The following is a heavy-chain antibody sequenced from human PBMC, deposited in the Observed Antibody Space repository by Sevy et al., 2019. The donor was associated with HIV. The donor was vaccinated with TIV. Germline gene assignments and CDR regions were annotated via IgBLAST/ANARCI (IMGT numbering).Heavy chain of an antibody. V-gene: IGHV4-39*01. CDR1: GDSISSGSYY. D-gene: IGHD1-1*01. J-gene: IGHJ4*02. CDR2: IYYGWDT. Sequence: SETLSLTCTVSGDSISSGSYYWGWIRQPPGKGLEWIGNIYYGWDTYYNPSLKSRVTISVDTSKNQFSLKLSSVTAADTAVYYCARLGRNEGYFDYWGQGTLVTVSS. CDR3: ARLGRNEGYFDY.